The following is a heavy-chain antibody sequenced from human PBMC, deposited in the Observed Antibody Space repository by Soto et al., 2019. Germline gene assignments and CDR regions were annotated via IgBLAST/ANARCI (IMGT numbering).Heavy chain of an antibody. J-gene: IGHJ4*02. CDR1: GFTSNYFW. V-gene: IGHV3-7*03. CDR2: IKQDGGDQ. CDR3: ARDEGVDY. Sequence: PGGSLRLSCVASGFTSNYFWMSWVRQAPGKGLEWVANIKQDGGDQYYRDSVKGRFTISRDNAKNLLYLQMSSLRAEDTSVYYCARDEGVDYWGQGTLVTVPS.